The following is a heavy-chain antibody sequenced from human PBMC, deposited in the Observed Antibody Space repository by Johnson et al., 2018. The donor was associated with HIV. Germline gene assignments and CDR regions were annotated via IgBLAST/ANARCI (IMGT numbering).Heavy chain of an antibody. CDR2: IKQDGSEK. CDR1: GFTFSSYW. D-gene: IGHD6-13*01. V-gene: IGHV3-7*01. Sequence: VESGGGLVQPGGSLRLSCAASGFTFSSYWMSWVRQAPGKGLEWVANIKQDGSEKYYVDSVKGRFTISRDNAKNSLYLQMNSLRAEDTAVYYCARVRQQLVSDAFDIWGQGTMVTVSS. J-gene: IGHJ3*02. CDR3: ARVRQQLVSDAFDI.